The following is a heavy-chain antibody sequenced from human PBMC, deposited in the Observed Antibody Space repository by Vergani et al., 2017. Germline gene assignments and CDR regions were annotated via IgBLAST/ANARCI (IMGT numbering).Heavy chain of an antibody. CDR3: ARQPHNDDGSGYYHFDY. CDR2: IYPGDSDI. D-gene: IGHD3-22*01. V-gene: IGHV5-51*01. Sequence: EVQLVQSGAEVKKPGESLKISCKGSGYSFTTYWIGWVRQMPGKGLEWMGIIYPGDSDIRYSPSFQGQVTISVDKSISTAYLQWSSLKPSDTAMYYCARQPHNDDGSGYYHFDYWGEGTLVTVTS. CDR1: GYSFTTYW. J-gene: IGHJ4*02.